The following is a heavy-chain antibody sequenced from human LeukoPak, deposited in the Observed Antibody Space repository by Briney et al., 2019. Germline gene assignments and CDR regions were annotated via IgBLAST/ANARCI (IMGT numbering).Heavy chain of an antibody. D-gene: IGHD6-13*01. CDR2: VYYRGST. CDR1: GGSINNSY. J-gene: IGHJ2*01. V-gene: IGHV4-59*01. CDR3: TRWAAAGALNVLWYFDL. Sequence: SETLSLTCTVSGGSINNSYWSWIRQSPGKGLEWIGYVYYRGSTNYNPSLKSRVTISVDTSKNQFSLKLNSVTAADTALYYCTRWAAAGALNVLWYFDLWGRGTLVTVSS.